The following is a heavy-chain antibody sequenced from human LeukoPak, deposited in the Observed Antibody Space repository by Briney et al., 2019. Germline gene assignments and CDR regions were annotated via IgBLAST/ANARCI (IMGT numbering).Heavy chain of an antibody. J-gene: IGHJ5*02. V-gene: IGHV3-23*01. D-gene: IGHD6-19*01. CDR3: AKADSSGWYESNWFDP. CDR2: ISGSGDSDST. CDR1: GFTFSSYA. Sequence: GGSLRLSCAASGFTFSSYAIRWVRQAPGKGLEWVSGISGSGDSDSTYYADSGKGRCTISRDNSRNTLYLQMSSLRAEDTAVYYCAKADSSGWYESNWFDPWGQGTLVTVSS.